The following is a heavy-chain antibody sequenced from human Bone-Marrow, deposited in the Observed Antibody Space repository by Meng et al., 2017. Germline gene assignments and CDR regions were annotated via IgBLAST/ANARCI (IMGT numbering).Heavy chain of an antibody. Sequence: QGPLVEVWGACTQPGRSSRRLYADCGLTCRRSGMRWVRQASSKCLGWVADIWYDESHIYYAVSVTDRFTILRDNSMTTLYLQMNSLSAEDTAVYYCARDGDYWGQGTLVTVSS. CDR3: ARDGDY. CDR2: IWYDESHI. V-gene: IGHV3-33*08. J-gene: IGHJ4*02. CDR1: GLTCRRSG.